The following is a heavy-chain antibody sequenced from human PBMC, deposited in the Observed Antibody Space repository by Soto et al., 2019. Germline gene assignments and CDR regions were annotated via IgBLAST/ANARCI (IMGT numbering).Heavy chain of an antibody. V-gene: IGHV1-18*01. CDR3: ARVVVVVAAPTAFDY. D-gene: IGHD2-15*01. Sequence: QVQLVQSGAEVKKPGASVKVSCKGSGYTFTSYGISWVRQAPGQVLEWMGWISAYNDNTNYAQNLQGRVTMTTDTSTSTAYMDLRSLGSYGTAVYYCARVVVVVAAPTAFDYWGQGTLVTVSS. CDR2: ISAYNDNT. CDR1: GYTFTSYG. J-gene: IGHJ4*02.